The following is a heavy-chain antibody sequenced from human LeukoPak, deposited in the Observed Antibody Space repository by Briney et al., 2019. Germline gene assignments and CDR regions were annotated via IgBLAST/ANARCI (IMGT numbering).Heavy chain of an antibody. CDR2: INSDGSST. CDR1: GFTFSSYW. J-gene: IGHJ5*02. Sequence: GGSLRLSCAASGFTFSSYWMHWVRQAPGKGRVWVSRINSDGSSTSYADSVKGRFTISRDNAKNTRYRQMNSLRAEDTAVYYCANWFDPWGQGTLVTVSS. V-gene: IGHV3-74*01. CDR3: ANWFDP.